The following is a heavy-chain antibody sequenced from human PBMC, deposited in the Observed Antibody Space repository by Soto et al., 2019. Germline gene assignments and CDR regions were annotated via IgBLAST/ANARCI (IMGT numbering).Heavy chain of an antibody. CDR1: GGSFSGYY. D-gene: IGHD3-22*01. Sequence: QVQLQQWGAGLLKPSETLSLTCAAYGGSFSGYYWSWIRQPPGKGLEWIGEINHDGSTNYNPSLKSRVTISVDTSKNQFSLKLSSVTAADTAVYYCARGVYYLDSNGHGFYYWGQGTLVTVSS. J-gene: IGHJ4*02. V-gene: IGHV4-34*01. CDR3: ARGVYYLDSNGHGFYY. CDR2: INHDGST.